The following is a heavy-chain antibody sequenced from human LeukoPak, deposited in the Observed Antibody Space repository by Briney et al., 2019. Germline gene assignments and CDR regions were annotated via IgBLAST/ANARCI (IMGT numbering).Heavy chain of an antibody. CDR3: ARVKLQYDYIWGSYRYFDY. V-gene: IGHV4-34*01. Sequence: KPSETLSLTCAVYGGSFSGYYWSWIRPPPGKGLEWIGEINHSGSTNYNPSLKSRVTISVDTSKNQFSLKLSSVTAADTAVYYCARVKLQYDYIWGSYRYFDYWGQGTLVTVSS. J-gene: IGHJ4*02. D-gene: IGHD3-16*02. CDR2: INHSGST. CDR1: GGSFSGYY.